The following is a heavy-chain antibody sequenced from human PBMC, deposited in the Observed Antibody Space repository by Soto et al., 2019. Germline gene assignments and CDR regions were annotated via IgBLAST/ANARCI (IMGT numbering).Heavy chain of an antibody. V-gene: IGHV4-59*01. CDR3: ARVDEGIAASAFDY. J-gene: IGHJ4*02. CDR2: IYYSGST. Sequence: SETLSLTCTVSGGSISSYYWSWIRQPPGKGLEWIGYIYYSGSTNYNPSLKSRVTISVDTSKNQFSLKLSSVTAADTAVYYCARVDEGIAASAFDYWGQGTLVTVSS. CDR1: GGSISSYY. D-gene: IGHD6-13*01.